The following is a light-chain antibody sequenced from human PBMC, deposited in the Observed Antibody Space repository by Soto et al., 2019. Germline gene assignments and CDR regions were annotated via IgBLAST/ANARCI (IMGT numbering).Light chain of an antibody. CDR1: SSNIGAGYD. CDR2: GNS. CDR3: QSYDSSLSGNV. J-gene: IGLJ6*01. V-gene: IGLV1-40*01. Sequence: QPVLTQPPSVSGAPGQRVTISCTGSSSNIGAGYDVHWYQQLPGTAPKLLIYGNSNRPSGVPDRFSGSKSGTSASLAITGLQAEDEADHYCQSYDSSLSGNVFGSGTQLTVL.